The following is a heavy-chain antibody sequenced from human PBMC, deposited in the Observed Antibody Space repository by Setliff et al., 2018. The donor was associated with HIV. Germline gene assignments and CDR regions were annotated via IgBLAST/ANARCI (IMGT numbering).Heavy chain of an antibody. Sequence: PSETLSLTCTVSGGSISSGSYYWGWFRQPAGKSLEWIGRFSNIGSTDYNPSLKSRVTISVDRSRNQFSLKLSSVTAADTAVYYCARDPSDGYGHFDYWGQGALVTVSS. CDR2: FSNIGST. D-gene: IGHD2-2*03. CDR3: ARDPSDGYGHFDY. J-gene: IGHJ4*02. CDR1: GGSISSGSYY. V-gene: IGHV4-61*02.